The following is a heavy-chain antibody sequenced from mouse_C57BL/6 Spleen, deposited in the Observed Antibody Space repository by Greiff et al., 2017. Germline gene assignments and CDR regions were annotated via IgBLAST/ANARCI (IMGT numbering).Heavy chain of an antibody. D-gene: IGHD4-1*01. CDR1: GYTFTDYY. Sequence: EVQLQQSGPELVKPGASVKISCKASGYTFTDYYMNWVKQSHGKSLEWIGDINPNNGGTSYNQKFKGKATLTVDKSARTAYMELRSLTSEDSAVYYCASPANWDIAWFAYWGQGTLVTVSA. CDR3: ASPANWDIAWFAY. V-gene: IGHV1-26*01. J-gene: IGHJ3*01. CDR2: INPNNGGT.